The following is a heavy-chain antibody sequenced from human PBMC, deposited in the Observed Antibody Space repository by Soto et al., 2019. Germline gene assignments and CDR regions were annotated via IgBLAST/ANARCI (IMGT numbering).Heavy chain of an antibody. J-gene: IGHJ5*02. CDR1: GDSIRSVNW. CDR2: IYHTGST. D-gene: IGHD3-3*01. CDR3: ARSPRYITISSLDP. Sequence: QVQLQESGPGLVKPSETLSLTCAVSGDSIRSVNWWGWVRQSPGQGLEWIGDIYHTGSTNYNPSQHNRRTIPEDKSKNEISLNLTSMTAPDTAVYYCARSPRYITISSLDPWGQGTLVTVSS. V-gene: IGHV4-4*02.